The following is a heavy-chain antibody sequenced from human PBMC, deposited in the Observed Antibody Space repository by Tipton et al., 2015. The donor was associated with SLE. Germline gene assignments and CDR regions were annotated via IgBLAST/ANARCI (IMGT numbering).Heavy chain of an antibody. Sequence: TLSLTCTVSGGSISSGGYYWSWIRQHPGKGLEWIGYIYYSGSTYYNPSFKSRVTISVDTSKNQFSLKLSYVTAADTALYYCARGGGIRFLEWDYYYMDFWGKGTTVTVSS. CDR3: ARGGGIRFLEWDYYYMDF. J-gene: IGHJ6*03. CDR1: GGSISSGGYY. D-gene: IGHD3-3*01. V-gene: IGHV4-31*03. CDR2: IYYSGST.